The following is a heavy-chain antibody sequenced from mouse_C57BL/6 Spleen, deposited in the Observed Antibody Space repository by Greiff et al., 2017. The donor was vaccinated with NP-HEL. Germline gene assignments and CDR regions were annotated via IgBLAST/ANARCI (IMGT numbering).Heavy chain of an antibody. V-gene: IGHV5-4*03. CDR3: ARYDGNYYAMDY. CDR2: ISDGGSYT. D-gene: IGHD1-1*01. CDR1: GFTFSSYA. J-gene: IGHJ4*01. Sequence: EVKLMESGGGLVKPGGSLKLSCAASGFTFSSYAMSWVRQTPEKRLEWVATISDGGSYTYYPDNVKGRFTISRDNAKNNLYLQMSHLKSEDTAMYYCARYDGNYYAMDYWGQGTSVTVSS.